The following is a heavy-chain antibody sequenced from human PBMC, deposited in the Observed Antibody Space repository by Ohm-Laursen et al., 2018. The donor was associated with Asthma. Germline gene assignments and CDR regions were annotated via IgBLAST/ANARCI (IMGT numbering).Heavy chain of an antibody. CDR2: IKSNVNGGTT. CDR3: TTDTYDFWSGGPSGY. D-gene: IGHD3-3*01. V-gene: IGHV3-15*01. Sequence: SLRLSCAASGFIFRNAWMTWVRQVPGKGLEWVGRIKSNVNGGTTDYAAPVKGRFTISRDDSKNTLYLQMNSLKTEDTAVYYCTTDTYDFWSGGPSGYWGQGTLVTVSS. J-gene: IGHJ4*02. CDR1: GFIFRNAW.